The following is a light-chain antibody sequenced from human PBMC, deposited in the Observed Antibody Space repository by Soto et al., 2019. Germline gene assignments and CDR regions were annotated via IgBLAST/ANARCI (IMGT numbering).Light chain of an antibody. CDR2: GAS. V-gene: IGKV3-15*01. CDR1: QSVSSN. Sequence: EIVMTQSPATLSVSPGERATLSCRASQSVSSNLAWYQQKPGQAPRLLIYGASTRATGIPARFSGSGSGTAFTLTIISLQSEDFAVYYCQQYNNWPPITFGQGTRPEIK. CDR3: QQYNNWPPIT. J-gene: IGKJ5*01.